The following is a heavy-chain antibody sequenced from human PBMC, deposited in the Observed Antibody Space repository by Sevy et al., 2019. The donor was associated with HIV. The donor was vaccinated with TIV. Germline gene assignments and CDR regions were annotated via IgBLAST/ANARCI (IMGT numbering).Heavy chain of an antibody. Sequence: GGSLRLSCAASRFTFSSYAMSWVRQAPGKGLEWVSAISGSGGSTYYADSVKGRFTNSRDNSKNTLYLQINSLRAEDTAVYYCAKGRSVLYYYYMDVWGKGTTVTVSS. CDR1: RFTFSSYA. V-gene: IGHV3-23*01. CDR3: AKGRSVLYYYYMDV. CDR2: ISGSGGST. J-gene: IGHJ6*03. D-gene: IGHD2-15*01.